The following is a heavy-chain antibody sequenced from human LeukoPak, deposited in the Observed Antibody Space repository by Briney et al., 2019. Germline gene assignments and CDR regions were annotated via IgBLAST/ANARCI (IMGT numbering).Heavy chain of an antibody. D-gene: IGHD2-8*01. CDR2: IYYTGST. Sequence: SETLSLTCNVSGGSITTYYWNWIRQSPGKGLEWIGYIYYTGSTSYNPSLKSRVTLSVDTARDQFSLKLTSVTAADTAVYYCARGGPGVTDRWGQGTLVTVSS. CDR3: ARGGPGVTDR. V-gene: IGHV4-59*01. J-gene: IGHJ4*02. CDR1: GGSITTYY.